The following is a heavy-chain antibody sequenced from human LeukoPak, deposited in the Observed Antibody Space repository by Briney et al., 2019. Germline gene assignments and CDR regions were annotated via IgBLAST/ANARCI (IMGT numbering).Heavy chain of an antibody. CDR1: GGSISSYY. D-gene: IGHD5-12*01. V-gene: IGHV4-59*01. CDR2: IYYSGST. J-gene: IGHJ4*02. CDR3: ARVSGYDWESFYDY. Sequence: SETLSLTCTVPGGSISSYYWSWIRQPPGKGLEGIGYIYYSGSTNYNPSLKSRVTISVDTSKNEFSLKLSSVTAADTAMYYCARVSGYDWESFYDYWGQGSLVTVSS.